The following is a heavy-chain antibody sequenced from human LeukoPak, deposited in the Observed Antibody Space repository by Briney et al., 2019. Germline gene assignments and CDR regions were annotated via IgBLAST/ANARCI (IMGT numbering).Heavy chain of an antibody. D-gene: IGHD1-26*01. J-gene: IGHJ5*02. Sequence: SETLSLTCTVSGGSISSSSYYWGWIRQPPGKGLEWIGSIYYSGSTYYNPSLKSRVTISVDTSKNQFSLKLSSVTAADTAVYYCARDSLQWGGVDPWGQGTLVTVSS. CDR2: IYYSGST. V-gene: IGHV4-39*07. CDR3: ARDSLQWGGVDP. CDR1: GGSISSSSYY.